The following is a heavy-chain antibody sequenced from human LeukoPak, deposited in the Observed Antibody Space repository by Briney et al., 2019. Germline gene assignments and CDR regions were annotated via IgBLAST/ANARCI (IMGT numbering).Heavy chain of an antibody. V-gene: IGHV3-15*01. CDR2: IKSKTDGGTT. D-gene: IGHD2-2*01. CDR1: GFTFSNAW. J-gene: IGHJ4*02. Sequence: PGGSLRLSCAASGFTFSNAWMSWVRQAPGKGLEWVGRIKSKTDGGTTDYAAPVKGRFTISRDDSKNTLYLQMNSLKTEDTAVYYCTTDIVVVPAAPNLIDYWGQGTLVTVSS. CDR3: TTDIVVVPAAPNLIDY.